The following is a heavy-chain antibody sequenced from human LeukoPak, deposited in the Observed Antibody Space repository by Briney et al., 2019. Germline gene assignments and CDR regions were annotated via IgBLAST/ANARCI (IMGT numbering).Heavy chain of an antibody. J-gene: IGHJ4*02. CDR2: ISGSGGST. CDR1: GFTFSSYA. CDR3: AKDPPYGRIVVEYYFDY. D-gene: IGHD3-22*01. V-gene: IGHV3-23*01. Sequence: GGSLRLSCAASGFTFSSYAMSWVRQAPGKGLEWVSAISGSGGSTYYADSVKGRFTISRDNSKNTLYLQMNSLRAEDTAVYYCAKDPPYGRIVVEYYFDYWGQGTLVTVSS.